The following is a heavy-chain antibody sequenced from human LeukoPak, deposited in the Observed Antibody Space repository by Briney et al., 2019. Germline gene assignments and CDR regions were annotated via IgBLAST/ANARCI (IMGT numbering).Heavy chain of an antibody. CDR2: ISSSSTYI. CDR3: ARALNYDILTGYCDY. J-gene: IGHJ4*02. V-gene: IGHV3-21*01. Sequence: GGSLRLSCAASGFTFSSYSMNWVRQAPGKGLEWVSSISSSSTYIYYADSVKGRLTISRDNAKNSLSLQMNSLRAEDTAVYYCARALNYDILTGYCDYWGQGTLVTVSS. CDR1: GFTFSSYS. D-gene: IGHD3-9*01.